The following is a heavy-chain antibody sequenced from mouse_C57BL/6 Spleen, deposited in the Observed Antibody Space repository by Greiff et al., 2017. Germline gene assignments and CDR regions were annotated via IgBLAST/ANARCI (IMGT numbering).Heavy chain of an antibody. D-gene: IGHD4-1*01. CDR1: GYAFSSYW. J-gene: IGHJ4*01. V-gene: IGHV1-80*01. Sequence: LQQSGASVKISCKASGYAFSSYWMNWVKQRPGKGLEWIGQIYPGDGDTNYNGKFKGKATLTADKSSSTAYMQLSSLTSEDSAVYFCARELGNAMDYWGQGTSVTVSS. CDR3: ARELGNAMDY. CDR2: IYPGDGDT.